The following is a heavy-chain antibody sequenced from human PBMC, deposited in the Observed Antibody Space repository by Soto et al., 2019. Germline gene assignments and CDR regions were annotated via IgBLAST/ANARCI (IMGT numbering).Heavy chain of an antibody. CDR1: GGSISSGTYS. D-gene: IGHD3-22*01. V-gene: IGHV4-30-2*01. CDR2: ISHSGIA. J-gene: IGHJ3*02. CDR3: ARCMRSSGYFRSFGI. Sequence: SETLSLTCAVSGGSISSGTYSWSWIRQPPGKGLEWIGFISHSGIADYNPSLKSRVTISVDVSKTQFSLSLSSVAAAHTAMYYCARCMRSSGYFRSFGIWRPGTMVTVS.